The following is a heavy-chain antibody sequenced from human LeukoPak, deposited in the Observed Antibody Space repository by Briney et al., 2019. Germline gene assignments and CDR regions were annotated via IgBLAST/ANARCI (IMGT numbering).Heavy chain of an antibody. V-gene: IGHV4-61*02. Sequence: PSETLSLTCTVSGNSISSGDNYWSWIRQPAGKGLEWIGRIYTSGSTNYNPSLKSRVTISGDTSKNQFSLRLSSVTAADTAVYYCARAGGYCGRISCPYYFDYWGQGSLVAVSS. CDR2: IYTSGST. CDR3: ARAGGYCGRISCPYYFDY. J-gene: IGHJ4*02. D-gene: IGHD2-15*01. CDR1: GNSISSGDNY.